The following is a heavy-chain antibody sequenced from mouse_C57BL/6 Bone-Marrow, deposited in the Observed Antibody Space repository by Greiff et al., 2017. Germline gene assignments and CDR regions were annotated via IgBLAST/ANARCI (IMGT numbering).Heavy chain of an antibody. Sequence: EVQVVESGGGLVQPGGSLSLSCAASGFTFTDYYMSWVRQPPGTALEWLGFIRNKANGYTTEYSASVKGRFTISRDNSQSILYLQMNALRAEDSATYYCARYRGRWYFDVWGTGTTVTVSS. CDR3: ARYRGRWYFDV. CDR1: GFTFTDYY. J-gene: IGHJ1*03. CDR2: IRNKANGYTT. V-gene: IGHV7-3*01.